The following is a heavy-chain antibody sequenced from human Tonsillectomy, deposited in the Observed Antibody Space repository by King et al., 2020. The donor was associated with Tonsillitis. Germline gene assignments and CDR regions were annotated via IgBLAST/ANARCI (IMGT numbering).Heavy chain of an antibody. V-gene: IGHV4-34*01. CDR1: GGSFSGYF. CDR2: ISQSGST. J-gene: IGHJ4*02. Sequence: VQLPQWGAGLLKPSETLSLTCAVYGGSFSGYFWSWIRQPPGKGLEWIGDISQSGSTNHNPSLKSRVTISADASNKQFSLNLTSVTAADTAVYFCARGPYYDTFTGYLALDSWGQGTLVTVSS. CDR3: ARGPYYDTFTGYLALDS. D-gene: IGHD3-9*01.